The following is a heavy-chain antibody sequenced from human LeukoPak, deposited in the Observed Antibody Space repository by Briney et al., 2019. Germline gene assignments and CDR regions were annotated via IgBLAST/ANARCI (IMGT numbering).Heavy chain of an antibody. J-gene: IGHJ4*02. V-gene: IGHV3-74*01. CDR1: GFTFRSYW. CDR2: INSDGSSP. Sequence: GGSLRLSYAASGFTFRSYWMHWVRQAPGKGLVWVSRINSDGSSPTYADSVKGRFTISRDNAKNTLYLQMNSLRVEDTAVYYCASLRDYWGQGTLVTVSS. CDR3: ASLRDY.